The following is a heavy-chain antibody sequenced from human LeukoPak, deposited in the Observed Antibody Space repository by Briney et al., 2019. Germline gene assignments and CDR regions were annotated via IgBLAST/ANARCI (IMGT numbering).Heavy chain of an antibody. D-gene: IGHD3-10*01. CDR3: AKDKSANLWFGE. V-gene: IGHV3-30*02. Sequence: TGGSLRLSCAASGFTFSSYGMHWVRQAPGKGLEWVAFIRYDGSNKYYADSVKGRFTISRDNSKNTLYLQMNSLRAEDTAVYYCAKDKSANLWFGEGGQGTLVTVSS. CDR1: GFTFSSYG. CDR2: IRYDGSNK. J-gene: IGHJ4*02.